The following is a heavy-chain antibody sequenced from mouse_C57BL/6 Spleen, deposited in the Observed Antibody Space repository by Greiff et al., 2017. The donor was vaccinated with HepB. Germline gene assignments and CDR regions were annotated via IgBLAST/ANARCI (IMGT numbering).Heavy chain of an antibody. D-gene: IGHD1-1*01. J-gene: IGHJ4*01. CDR2: IYPGSGNT. Sequence: QVQLQQSGAELVRPGASVKLSCKASGYTFTDYYINWVKQRPGQGLEWIARIYPGSGNTYYNEKFKGKATLTAEKSSSTAYMQLSSLTSEDSAVYFGSRWGGGYYGYYAMDYWGQGTSVTVSS. CDR1: GYTFTDYY. V-gene: IGHV1-76*01. CDR3: SRWGGGYYGYYAMDY.